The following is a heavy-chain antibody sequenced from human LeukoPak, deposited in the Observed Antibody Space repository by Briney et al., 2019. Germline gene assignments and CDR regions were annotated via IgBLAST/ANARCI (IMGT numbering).Heavy chain of an antibody. D-gene: IGHD3-22*01. V-gene: IGHV3-30*18. J-gene: IGHJ4*02. Sequence: PGGSLRLSCAASGFTFSSYGMHWVRLAPGKGLEWVADISYDGSNKYYADSVKGRFTISRDNSKNTLYLQMNSLRAEDRAVYYCAKDRAMIGEGFFDYWGQGTLVTVSS. CDR2: ISYDGSNK. CDR3: AKDRAMIGEGFFDY. CDR1: GFTFSSYG.